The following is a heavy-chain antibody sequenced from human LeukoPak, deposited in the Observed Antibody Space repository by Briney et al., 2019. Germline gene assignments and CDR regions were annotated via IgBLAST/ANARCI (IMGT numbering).Heavy chain of an antibody. CDR2: IKQDGSEK. CDR1: GFTFSSYW. CDR3: ARDRYSGSYYGPSSAFDI. D-gene: IGHD1-26*01. J-gene: IGHJ3*02. V-gene: IGHV3-7*01. Sequence: GGSLRLSCAASGFTFSSYWMSWVRQAPGKGLEWVANIKQDGSEKYYVDSVKGRFTISRDNAKNSLYLQMNSLRAEDTAVYYCARDRYSGSYYGPSSAFDIWGQGTMVTVSS.